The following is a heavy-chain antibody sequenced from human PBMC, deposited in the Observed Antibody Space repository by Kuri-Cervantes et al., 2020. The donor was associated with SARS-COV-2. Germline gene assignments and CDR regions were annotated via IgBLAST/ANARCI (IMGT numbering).Heavy chain of an antibody. CDR1: GFTFSSYG. V-gene: IGHV3-30*02. CDR3: AKICRRATVTTLDFDL. CDR2: IRYDVSNK. D-gene: IGHD4-17*01. J-gene: IGHJ2*01. Sequence: GGSLRLSCAASGFTFSSYGMHWVRQAPGKGLEWVAFIRYDVSNKYYADSVKGRFTISRDNSKNTLYLQMNSLRAEDTAVYYCAKICRRATVTTLDFDLWGRGTLVTVSS.